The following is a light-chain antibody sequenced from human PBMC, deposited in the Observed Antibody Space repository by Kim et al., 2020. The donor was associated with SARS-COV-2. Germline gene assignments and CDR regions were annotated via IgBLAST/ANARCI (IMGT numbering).Light chain of an antibody. V-gene: IGKV4-1*01. CDR2: WAS. J-gene: IGKJ5*01. CDR1: QSVLYSSNNKNY. CDR3: QQYYGTPT. Sequence: RATINCKSSQSVLYSSNNKNYLAWYQQKPGQPPKLLIYWASTRESGVPDRFSGSVSGTDFTLTISSLQAEDVAVYYCQQYYGTPTFGQGTRLEIK.